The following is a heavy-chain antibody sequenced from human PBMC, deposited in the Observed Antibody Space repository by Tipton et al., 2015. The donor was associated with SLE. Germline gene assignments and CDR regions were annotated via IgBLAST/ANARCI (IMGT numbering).Heavy chain of an antibody. CDR2: ISYDGSNK. CDR3: ARGLYMDV. J-gene: IGHJ6*03. Sequence: SLRLSCAASGFTFSSYAMHWVRQAPGKGLEWVAVISYDGSNKYYADSVKGRFTISRDNSKNTLYLQMNSLRAEDTAVYYCARGLYMDVWGKGTTVTVSS. CDR1: GFTFSSYA. V-gene: IGHV3-30-3*01.